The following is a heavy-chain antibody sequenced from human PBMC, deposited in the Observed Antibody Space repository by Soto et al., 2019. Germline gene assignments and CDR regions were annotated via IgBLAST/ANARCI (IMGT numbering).Heavy chain of an antibody. Sequence: GKGRFTISRDNAKNSLYLQMNSLRAEDTAVYYCARDENMQYFDYWGQGTLVTVSS. J-gene: IGHJ4*02. V-gene: IGHV3-21*01. CDR3: ARDENMQYFDY.